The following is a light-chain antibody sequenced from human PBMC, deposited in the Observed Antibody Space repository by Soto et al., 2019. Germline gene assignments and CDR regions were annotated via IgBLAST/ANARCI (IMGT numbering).Light chain of an antibody. V-gene: IGKV1-17*01. Sequence: DIQMTQSPSSLSASVGDRVTITCRASQGIGNGLGWYQQKPGKAPKRLIDAASSLQSGAPSRFSGSGSGTEFTLTISSLQPEDFATYYCLQHNSYPYSFGQGTKLEIK. CDR2: AAS. J-gene: IGKJ2*03. CDR3: LQHNSYPYS. CDR1: QGIGNG.